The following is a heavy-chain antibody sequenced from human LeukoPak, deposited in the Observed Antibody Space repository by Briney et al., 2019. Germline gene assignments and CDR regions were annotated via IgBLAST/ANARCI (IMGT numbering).Heavy chain of an antibody. J-gene: IGHJ4*02. Sequence: SETLSLTCTVSGGSISSYYWSWIRQPPWKGLEWIGYIYYSGSTNYNPSLKSRVTISVDTSKNQFSLKLSSVTAADTAVYYCARYYYDSSGYYTFDYWGQGTLVTVSS. CDR3: ARYYYDSSGYYTFDY. CDR2: IYYSGST. V-gene: IGHV4-59*01. CDR1: GGSISSYY. D-gene: IGHD3-22*01.